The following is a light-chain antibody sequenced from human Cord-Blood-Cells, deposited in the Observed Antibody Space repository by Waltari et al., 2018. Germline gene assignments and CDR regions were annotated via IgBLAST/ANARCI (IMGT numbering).Light chain of an antibody. V-gene: IGKV4-1*01. CDR1: QSVLYSSNNKNY. CDR3: QQYYSTPT. Sequence: DIVMTQSPDSLAVSLGERATINCKSSQSVLYSSNNKNYLAWYQQKPGQPPKLLIYWASTRESGVPDRFSGSGSGRDFTLTISSLQAEDVAVYYCQQYYSTPTFGQGTKVEIK. CDR2: WAS. J-gene: IGKJ1*01.